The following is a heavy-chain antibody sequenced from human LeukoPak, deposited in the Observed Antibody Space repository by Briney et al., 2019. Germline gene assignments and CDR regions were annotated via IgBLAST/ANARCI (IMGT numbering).Heavy chain of an antibody. CDR2: ISSSGTTI. CDR1: GFTFSIYE. J-gene: IGHJ4*02. D-gene: IGHD3-9*01. V-gene: IGHV3-48*03. Sequence: GGSLRLSCAASGFTFSIYEMNWVRQAPGKGLEWVSYISSSGTTISYADAVKGRFTISRDNAKRSVYLQMNSLRAEDTAVYYCARGLILDYWGQGTLVTVSS. CDR3: ARGLILDY.